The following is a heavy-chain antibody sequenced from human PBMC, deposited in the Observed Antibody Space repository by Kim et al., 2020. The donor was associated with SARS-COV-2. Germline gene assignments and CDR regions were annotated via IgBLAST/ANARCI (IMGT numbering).Heavy chain of an antibody. V-gene: IGHV1-69*13. CDR3: ARAFGSDPLIRGVIHYYYYYGMDV. Sequence: SVKVSCKASGGTFSSYAISWVRQAPGQGLEWMGGIIPIFGTANYAQKFQGRVTITADESTSTAYMELSSLRSEDTAVYYCARAFGSDPLIRGVIHYYYYYGMDVWGQGTTVTVSS. J-gene: IGHJ6*02. CDR2: IIPIFGTA. CDR1: GGTFSSYA. D-gene: IGHD3-10*01.